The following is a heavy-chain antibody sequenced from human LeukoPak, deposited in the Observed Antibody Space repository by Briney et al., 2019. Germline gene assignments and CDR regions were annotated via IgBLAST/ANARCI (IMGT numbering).Heavy chain of an antibody. CDR1: GGTFSSYA. Sequence: VASVKVSCKASGGTFSSYAISWVRQAPGQGLEWMGRIIPILGIANYARKFQGRVTITADKSTSTAYMELSSLRSEDTAVYYCARESIYDSSGYYGYWGQGTLVTVSS. CDR2: IIPILGIA. D-gene: IGHD3-22*01. V-gene: IGHV1-69*04. CDR3: ARESIYDSSGYYGY. J-gene: IGHJ4*02.